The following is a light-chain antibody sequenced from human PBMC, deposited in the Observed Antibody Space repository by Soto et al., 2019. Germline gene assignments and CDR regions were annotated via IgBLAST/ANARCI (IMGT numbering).Light chain of an antibody. CDR1: QNVGSF. CDR3: QQSYSAQYT. J-gene: IGKJ2*01. Sequence: EIEMTQSPSSLLASIGDGDSLTSRAVQNVGSFVKWYQQNPGKAPRLLIYATANLQSGVTSRISGSRSGTEFTLTISSLQPEDFATYFCQQSYSAQYTFGQGTKVDIK. V-gene: IGKV1-39*01. CDR2: ATA.